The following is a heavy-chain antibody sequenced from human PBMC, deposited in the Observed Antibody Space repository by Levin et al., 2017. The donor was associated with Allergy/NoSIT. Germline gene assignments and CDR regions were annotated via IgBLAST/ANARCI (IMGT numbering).Heavy chain of an antibody. V-gene: IGHV4-4*02. Sequence: GSLRLSCAVSGGSISSSNWWSWVRQPPGKGLEWIGEIYHSGSTNYNPSLKSRVTISVDKSKNQFSLKLSSVTAADTAVYYCARDDGLGSYYRPPRKAFDYWGQGTLVTVSS. CDR3: ARDDGLGSYYRPPRKAFDY. CDR1: GGSISSSNW. J-gene: IGHJ4*02. D-gene: IGHD3-10*01. CDR2: IYHSGST.